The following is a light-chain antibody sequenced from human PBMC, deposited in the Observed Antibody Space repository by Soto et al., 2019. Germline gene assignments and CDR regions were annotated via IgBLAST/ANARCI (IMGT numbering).Light chain of an antibody. CDR3: SSYTSSSTLVV. CDR1: SSDVGGYNY. J-gene: IGLJ2*01. Sequence: QSVLTQPPSASGSPGQSVTISCTGTSSDVGGYNYVSWYQQYPGRAPKLMIYEVTKRPSGVSNRFSGSKSGNTASLTISGLQAEDEADYYCSSYTSSSTLVVFGGGTKLTVL. V-gene: IGLV2-14*01. CDR2: EVT.